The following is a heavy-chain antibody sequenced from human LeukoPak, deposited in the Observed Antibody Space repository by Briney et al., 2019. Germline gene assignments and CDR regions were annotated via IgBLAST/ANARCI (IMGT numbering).Heavy chain of an antibody. J-gene: IGHJ4*02. D-gene: IGHD6-6*01. CDR2: IIPIFGTA. Sequence: SSVKVSCKASGGTFSSYAISWVRQAPGQGLEWMGGIIPIFGTANYAQKFQGRVTITADESTSTAYMELSSLGSEDTAVYYCARGRGAAARPGVDYWGQGTLVTVSS. CDR1: GGTFSSYA. V-gene: IGHV1-69*01. CDR3: ARGRGAAARPGVDY.